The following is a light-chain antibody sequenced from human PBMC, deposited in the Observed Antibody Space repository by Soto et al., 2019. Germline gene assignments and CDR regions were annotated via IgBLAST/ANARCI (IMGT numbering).Light chain of an antibody. J-gene: IGKJ2*01. V-gene: IGKV1-5*01. CDR1: QSGSSW. CDR2: DAS. CDR3: QQYNTFLYT. Sequence: DIQMTQSPSTRSASVGDRVTITCRASQSGSSWLAWFQQKPGKAPKLLIYDASSLESGAPSRFSGSGSGTEFTLTISSLQPDDFATYYCQQYNTFLYTFGQGTKLEIK.